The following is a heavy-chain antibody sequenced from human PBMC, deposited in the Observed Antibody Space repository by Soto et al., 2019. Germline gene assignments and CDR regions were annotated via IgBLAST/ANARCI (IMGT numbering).Heavy chain of an antibody. CDR2: FDTEDGET. V-gene: IGHV1-24*01. Sequence: ASVKVSCKVSGYTLTELSMHWVRQAPGKGLEWMGGFDTEDGETIYAQKFQGRVTMTEDTSTDTAYMELSSLRSEDTAVYYCATKTCGGDCYLGRGAFDIWGQGTMVTVSS. D-gene: IGHD2-21*01. J-gene: IGHJ3*02. CDR1: GYTLTELS. CDR3: ATKTCGGDCYLGRGAFDI.